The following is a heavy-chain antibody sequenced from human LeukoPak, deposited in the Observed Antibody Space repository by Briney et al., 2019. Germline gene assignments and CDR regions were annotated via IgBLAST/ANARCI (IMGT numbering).Heavy chain of an antibody. D-gene: IGHD2-15*01. CDR3: ARYCSGGSCYAFDI. CDR2: INPNSGGT. V-gene: IGHV1-2*02. CDR1: GYTFTGYY. J-gene: IGHJ3*02. Sequence: ASVKVSPKASGYTFTGYYMHWVRQAPGQGLAWMGWINPNSGGTNYAQKFQGRVTMTRDTSISTANMELSRLRSDDTAVYYCARYCSGGSCYAFDIWGQGTMVTVSS.